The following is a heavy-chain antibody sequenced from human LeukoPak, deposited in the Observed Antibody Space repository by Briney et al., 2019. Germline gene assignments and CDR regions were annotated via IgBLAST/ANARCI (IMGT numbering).Heavy chain of an antibody. J-gene: IGHJ3*02. D-gene: IGHD3-22*01. CDR2: INSDGSST. Sequence: GGSLRLSCAASGFTFSSYWMHWVRQAPGKGLVWVSRINSDGSSTSYAGSVKGRFTISRDNAKNTLYLQMNSLRAEDTAVYYCARDNRAYDSSGYYYWLGVEGHDAFDIWGQGTMVTVSS. CDR1: GFTFSSYW. CDR3: ARDNRAYDSSGYYYWLGVEGHDAFDI. V-gene: IGHV3-74*01.